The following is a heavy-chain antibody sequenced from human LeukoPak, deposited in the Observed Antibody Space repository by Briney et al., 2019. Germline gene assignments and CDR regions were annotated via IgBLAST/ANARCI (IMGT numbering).Heavy chain of an antibody. CDR1: GFTFSCYA. V-gene: IGHV3-23*01. J-gene: IGHJ3*02. Sequence: GGSLRLSCAASGFTFSCYAMSWVRQAPGKGLEWVSAISGSGGSTYYADSVKGRFTISRDNSKNTLYLQMNSLRAEDTAVYYCAKSLRAVVPAAMGAFDIWGQGTMVTVSS. CDR2: ISGSGGST. CDR3: AKSLRAVVPAAMGAFDI. D-gene: IGHD2-2*01.